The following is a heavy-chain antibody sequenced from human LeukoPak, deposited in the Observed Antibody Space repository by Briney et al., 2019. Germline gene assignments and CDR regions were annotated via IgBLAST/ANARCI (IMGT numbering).Heavy chain of an antibody. D-gene: IGHD1-26*01. CDR1: GFTFSDYY. CDR3: ATQGIYSGSYYGV. Sequence: GGSLRLSCTASGFTFSDYYMNWIRQAPGKGLEWISYITSSSSYTKYADSVKGRLTMSRDNAKNSLYLQMNSLRAEDTAVYYCATQGIYSGSYYGVWGQGTLVTVSS. J-gene: IGHJ1*01. V-gene: IGHV3-11*06. CDR2: ITSSSSYT.